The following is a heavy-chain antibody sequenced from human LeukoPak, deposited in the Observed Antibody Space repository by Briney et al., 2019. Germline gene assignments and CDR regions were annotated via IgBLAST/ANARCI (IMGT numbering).Heavy chain of an antibody. Sequence: SETLSLTCAVYGGSFSGYYWSWIRQPPGKGLEWIGEINHSGSTNYNPSLKSRVTISVDTSKNQFSLKLSSVTAADTAVYYCARARGGYWGQGTLVTVSS. D-gene: IGHD3-16*01. CDR3: ARARGGY. V-gene: IGHV4-34*01. J-gene: IGHJ4*02. CDR1: GGSFSGYY. CDR2: INHSGST.